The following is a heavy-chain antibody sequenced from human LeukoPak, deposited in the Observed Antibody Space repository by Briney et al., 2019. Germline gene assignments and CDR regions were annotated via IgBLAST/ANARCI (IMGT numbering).Heavy chain of an antibody. CDR2: IYYSGST. CDR3: ARLGYYGSGSLVDYFDY. Sequence: PSETLSLTCTVSGGSISSSNYYWGWIRQPPGKGLEWIGSIYYSGSTYYNPSLKSRVTISVDTSKNQFSLKLSSVTAADTAVYYCARLGYYGSGSLVDYFDYWGQGTLVTVSS. CDR1: GGSISSSNYY. V-gene: IGHV4-39*01. J-gene: IGHJ4*02. D-gene: IGHD3-10*01.